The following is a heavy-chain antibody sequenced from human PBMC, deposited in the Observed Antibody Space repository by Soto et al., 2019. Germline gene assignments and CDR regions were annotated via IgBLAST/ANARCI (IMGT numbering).Heavy chain of an antibody. CDR2: ISYDGSNK. J-gene: IGHJ4*02. D-gene: IGHD2-2*01. V-gene: IGHV3-30*18. CDR1: GFTFSSYG. CDR3: AKDRTVVVPAAPQFDY. Sequence: GGSLRLSCAASGFTFSSYGMHWVRQAPGKGLEWVAVISYDGSNKYYADSVKGRFTISRDNSKNTLYLQMNSLRAEDTAVYYCAKDRTVVVPAAPQFDYWGQGTLVTVSS.